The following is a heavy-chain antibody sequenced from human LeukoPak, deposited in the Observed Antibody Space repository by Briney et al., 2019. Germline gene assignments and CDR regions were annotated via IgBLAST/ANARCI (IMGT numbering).Heavy chain of an antibody. CDR2: IYPGDSDT. CDR1: GYSLTSYW. J-gene: IGHJ4*02. CDR3: ARATYDSSGYYLL. D-gene: IGHD3-22*01. V-gene: IGHV5-51*01. Sequence: GESLKISCKGSGYSLTSYWIGWVRQMPGKGLEWMGIIYPGDSDTRYSPSFQGQVTISADKSISTAYLQWSSLKASDTAMYYCARATYDSSGYYLLWGQGTLVTVAS.